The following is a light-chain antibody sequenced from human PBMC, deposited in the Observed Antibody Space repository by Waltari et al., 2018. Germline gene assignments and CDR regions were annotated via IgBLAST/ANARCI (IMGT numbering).Light chain of an antibody. CDR2: EVS. V-gene: IGLV2-14*01. Sequence: QSALTQPASVSGSPGQSITLSCTGTSSGVGGYNYVSGYQQHPGKAPKLMIYEVSNRPSGISSRFSGSKSGNMASLTISGLQAEDEADYYCSSYASSSTLWVFGGGTKLTVL. CDR3: SSYASSSTLWV. J-gene: IGLJ3*02. CDR1: SSGVGGYNY.